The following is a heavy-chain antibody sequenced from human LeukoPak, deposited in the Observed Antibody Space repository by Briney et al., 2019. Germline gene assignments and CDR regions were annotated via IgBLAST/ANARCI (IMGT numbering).Heavy chain of an antibody. Sequence: ASVKVSCKASGYTFTGDYMHWVRQAPGQGLEWMGWITPNSGGTNYAQKFQGRVTMTRDTSVSTAYMELSRLRSDDTAVYYCASGDSGSYPHWGQGTLVTVSS. CDR1: GYTFTGDY. CDR3: ASGDSGSYPH. J-gene: IGHJ3*01. D-gene: IGHD1-26*01. CDR2: ITPNSGGT. V-gene: IGHV1-2*02.